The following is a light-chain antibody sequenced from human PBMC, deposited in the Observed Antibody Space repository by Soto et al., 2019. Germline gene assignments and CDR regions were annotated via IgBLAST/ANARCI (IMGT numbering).Light chain of an antibody. CDR2: AAS. V-gene: IGKV1-9*01. Sequence: DIQLTQSPSFLSASVGERVTITCRASQGIARDLAWYQQKTGKAPNVLIYAASTLQSGVPSRFSGSGSGTEFTLTISSLQPEYFATYFCQQLHDYPLTFGGGTKVGIK. CDR3: QQLHDYPLT. CDR1: QGIARD. J-gene: IGKJ4*01.